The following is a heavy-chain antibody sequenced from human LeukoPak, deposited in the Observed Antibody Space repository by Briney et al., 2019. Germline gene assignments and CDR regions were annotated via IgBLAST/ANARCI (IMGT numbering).Heavy chain of an antibody. V-gene: IGHV3-30-3*01. Sequence: PGGSLRLSCAASGFTFDDYAMHWVRQAPGKGLEWVAVISYDGSNKYYADSVKGRFTISRDNSKNTLYLQMNSLRAEDTAVYYCARDSNKLSGWYWSEDYWGQGTLVTVSS. CDR3: ARDSNKLSGWYWSEDY. CDR1: GFTFDDYA. J-gene: IGHJ4*02. D-gene: IGHD6-19*01. CDR2: ISYDGSNK.